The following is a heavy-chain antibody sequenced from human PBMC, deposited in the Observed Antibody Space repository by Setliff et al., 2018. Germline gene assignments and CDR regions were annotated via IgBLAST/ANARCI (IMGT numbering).Heavy chain of an antibody. Sequence: GPTLVNPTQTLTLTCTFSGFSLNTTGEGVGWIRQPPGKALEWLALVYRDGDQRYSPSLNSRLSITKDSSKSQVFLTMTNMDPVDTATYYCALRRGNEWHLVRWFDPWGPGIQVTVSS. V-gene: IGHV2-5*02. CDR2: VYRDGDQ. CDR1: GFSLNTTGEG. CDR3: ALRRGNEWHLVRWFDP. J-gene: IGHJ5*02. D-gene: IGHD6-6*01.